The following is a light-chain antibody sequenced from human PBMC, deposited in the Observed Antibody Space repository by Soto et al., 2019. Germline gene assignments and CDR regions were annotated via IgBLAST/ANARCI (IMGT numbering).Light chain of an antibody. CDR3: QQDNSYWT. CDR1: QSISSW. CDR2: KAS. V-gene: IGKV1-5*03. J-gene: IGKJ1*01. Sequence: DIQMTQSPSTLSASVGDRVTITCRASQSISSWLAWYQQKPGKAPKLLIYKASSLESGVPSRFSGSGSGTVFTLTISSLQPDDVATYYCQQDNSYWTFGQGTKVEIK.